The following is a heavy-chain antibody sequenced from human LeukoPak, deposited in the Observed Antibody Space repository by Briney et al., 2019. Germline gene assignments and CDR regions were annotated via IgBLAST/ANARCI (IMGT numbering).Heavy chain of an antibody. Sequence: VKPSETPSLTCTVSGDSISSYYWSWIRQSPGKGLEWIGYIHYSGGTSNNPSLSSRVTISLDTSKNQFSLKLSSVTAADTAVYYCVRCRSNTSSWYYYGMDVWGQGTTVTVSS. D-gene: IGHD6-13*01. CDR1: GDSISSYY. CDR2: IHYSGGT. V-gene: IGHV4-59*01. CDR3: VRCRSNTSSWYYYGMDV. J-gene: IGHJ6*02.